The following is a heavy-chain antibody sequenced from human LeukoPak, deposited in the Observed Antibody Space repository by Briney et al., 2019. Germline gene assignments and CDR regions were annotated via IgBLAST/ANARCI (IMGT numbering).Heavy chain of an antibody. Sequence: PSETLSLTCTVSGCSISGYHWSWIRQPPGKGLEWIGYIYSSGSTEYNPSLKSRATISADTSKNQFSLKLTSVTAADTAIYYCARRNDFDIWGQGTMVTVSS. CDR2: IYSSGST. CDR1: GCSISGYH. V-gene: IGHV4-4*08. CDR3: ARRNDFDI. J-gene: IGHJ3*02.